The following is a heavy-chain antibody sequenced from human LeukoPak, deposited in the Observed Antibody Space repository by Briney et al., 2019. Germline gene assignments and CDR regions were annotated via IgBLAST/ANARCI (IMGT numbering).Heavy chain of an antibody. Sequence: ASLKLSCEPSGYTFTSYAMCWVRPAPRQRRGWRGWTNAVIGNTKYSQKFQGRVAITRDTSASTDYMELSSLRSEDTAVYYCARSLYSNGGWLDYYYGMDVWGKGTTVTVSS. CDR1: GYTFTSYA. CDR3: ARSLYSNGGWLDYYYGMDV. J-gene: IGHJ6*04. D-gene: IGHD6-19*01. V-gene: IGHV1-3*01. CDR2: TNAVIGNT.